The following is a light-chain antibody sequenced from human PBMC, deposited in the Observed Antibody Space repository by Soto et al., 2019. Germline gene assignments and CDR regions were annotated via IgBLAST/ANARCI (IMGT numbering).Light chain of an antibody. J-gene: IGKJ1*01. CDR3: QQYYTASRA. CDR2: WAS. V-gene: IGKV4-1*01. Sequence: DIVMTQSPDSLAVSLGERDTINCKSSQSVLYSSNNKNYLAWYQQKAGQPPKLLISWASTRESGVPDRFSGSGSETDFTLSISSLQAEDVAVYYCQQYYTASRAFGQGTKVEIK. CDR1: QSVLYSSNNKNY.